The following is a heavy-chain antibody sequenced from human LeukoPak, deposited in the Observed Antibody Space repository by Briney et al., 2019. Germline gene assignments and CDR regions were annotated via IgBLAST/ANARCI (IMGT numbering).Heavy chain of an antibody. CDR1: GFTFSSYW. J-gene: IGHJ5*02. Sequence: GGSLRLSCAASGFTFSSYWMSWVRQAPGKGLEWVANIKQDGSEKYYVDSVKGRFTISRDNAKNSLYLQMNSLRDDDMALYYCARGNSGSYSQDWFDPWGQGTLVTVSS. CDR3: ARGNSGSYSQDWFDP. CDR2: IKQDGSEK. D-gene: IGHD1-26*01. V-gene: IGHV3-7*03.